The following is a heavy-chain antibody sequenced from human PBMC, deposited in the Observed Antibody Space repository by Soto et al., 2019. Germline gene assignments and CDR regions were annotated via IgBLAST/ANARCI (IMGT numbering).Heavy chain of an antibody. CDR3: ANTRPYSSSWYSYYGMDV. Sequence: HVQLVESGGGVVQPVRSLRLSCAASGFTFSSYGMHWVRQAPGKGLAWVAGISYDGSNKYYADSVKGRFTISRDNAKNMLYLQMNSLSAEDTAVYYCANTRPYSSSWYSYYGMDVWGQGNTVTVSS. CDR2: ISYDGSNK. V-gene: IGHV3-30*18. D-gene: IGHD6-13*01. CDR1: GFTFSSYG. J-gene: IGHJ6*02.